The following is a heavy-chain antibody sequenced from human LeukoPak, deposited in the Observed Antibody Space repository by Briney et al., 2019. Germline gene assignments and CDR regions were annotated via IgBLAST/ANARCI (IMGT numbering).Heavy chain of an antibody. J-gene: IGHJ4*02. CDR3: ARAQKKYYYDSSGYYHFDY. D-gene: IGHD3-22*01. CDR1: GFTFSSYS. Sequence: PGGSLRLSCAASGFTFSSYSINWVRQAPGKGLEWVSYISSSSSTIYYADSVKGRFTISRDNAKNSLYLQMNSLRAEDTAVYYCARAQKKYYYDSSGYYHFDYWGQGTLVTVSS. V-gene: IGHV3-48*04. CDR2: ISSSSSTI.